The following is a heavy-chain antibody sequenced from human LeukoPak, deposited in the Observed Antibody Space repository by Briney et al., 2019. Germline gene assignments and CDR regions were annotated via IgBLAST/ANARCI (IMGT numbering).Heavy chain of an antibody. Sequence: PSETLSLTCTVSGGSINSGTYYWTWVRQPAGKGLEWIGRIQSSGSTNYNPSLKSRVTISVDASKNQFFLRLDSVTAADTAVYYCAKEESDWSSLGYYYHYMDVWGKGTTVTISS. CDR3: AKEESDWSSLGYYYHYMDV. CDR2: IQSSGST. J-gene: IGHJ6*03. D-gene: IGHD3-9*01. CDR1: GGSINSGTYY. V-gene: IGHV4-61*02.